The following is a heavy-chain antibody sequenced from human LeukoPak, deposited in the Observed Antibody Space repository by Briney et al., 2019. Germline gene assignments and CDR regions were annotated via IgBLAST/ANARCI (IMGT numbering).Heavy chain of an antibody. CDR1: GGSISGYY. Sequence: SETLSLTCTVSGGSISGYYWSWIRQPPGKGLEWIGFIYYSGSTNYIPSLKSRVTISVDMSKNQFSLKLSAVTAADTAVYYCARHLGLGVLYNWFDPWGQGTLSPSPQ. CDR3: ARHLGLGVLYNWFDP. D-gene: IGHD3-16*01. CDR2: IYYSGST. V-gene: IGHV4-59*08. J-gene: IGHJ5*02.